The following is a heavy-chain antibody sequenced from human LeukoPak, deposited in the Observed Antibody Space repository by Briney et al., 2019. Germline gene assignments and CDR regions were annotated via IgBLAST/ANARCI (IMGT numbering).Heavy chain of an antibody. D-gene: IGHD2-2*01. Sequence: PGGSLGLSCAASGFTFSDYYMSWIRQAPGKGLEWLSYITGSGRTIYYADSVKGRFTISRDNAKNSLYLQMNSLRAEDTAVYYCARMVVPHRFDYWGQGNLVTVSS. J-gene: IGHJ4*02. V-gene: IGHV3-11*01. CDR1: GFTFSDYY. CDR2: ITGSGRTI. CDR3: ARMVVPHRFDY.